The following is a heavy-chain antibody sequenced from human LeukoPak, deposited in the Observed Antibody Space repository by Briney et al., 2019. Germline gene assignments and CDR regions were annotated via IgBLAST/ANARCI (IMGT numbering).Heavy chain of an antibody. CDR2: INHSGST. J-gene: IGHJ6*02. CDR3: ARAGGNYYYYYGMDV. V-gene: IGHV4-34*01. CDR1: GGPFSGYY. Sequence: PSETLSLTCAVYGGPFSGYYWSWIRQPPGKGLEWIGEINHSGSTNYNPSLKSRVTISVDTSKNQFSLKLSSVTAADTAVYYCARAGGNYYYYYGMDVWGQGTTVTVSS. D-gene: IGHD1-26*01.